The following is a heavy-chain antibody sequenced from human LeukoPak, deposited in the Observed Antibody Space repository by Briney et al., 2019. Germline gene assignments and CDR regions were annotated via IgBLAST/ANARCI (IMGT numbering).Heavy chain of an antibody. D-gene: IGHD6-13*01. V-gene: IGHV1-46*01. J-gene: IGHJ3*02. CDR1: GYTFTSYY. Sequence: ASVKVSCKASGYTFTSYYMHWVRQAPGQGFEWMGIINPSGGSTSYAQKFQGRVTMTRDMSTSTVYMELSSLRSEDTAVYYCAREGYSSSWYISDDAFDIWGQGTMVTVSS. CDR3: AREGYSSSWYISDDAFDI. CDR2: INPSGGST.